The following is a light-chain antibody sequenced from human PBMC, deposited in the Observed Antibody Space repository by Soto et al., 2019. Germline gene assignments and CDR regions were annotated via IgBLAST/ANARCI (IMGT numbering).Light chain of an antibody. CDR1: QSISSW. CDR3: QQYVTAFRS. Sequence: DIQMTQSPSTLSASVGDRVTITCRASQSISSWLAWYQQKPGTAPKLLIYKASSLQSGVPSRFSGSGSGKEFTLTISSLQPDDFATYYCQQYVTAFRSFGQGNKVEIX. CDR2: KAS. J-gene: IGKJ1*01. V-gene: IGKV1-5*03.